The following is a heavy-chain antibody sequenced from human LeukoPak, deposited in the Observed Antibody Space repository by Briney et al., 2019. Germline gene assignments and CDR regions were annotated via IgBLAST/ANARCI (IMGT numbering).Heavy chain of an antibody. V-gene: IGHV3-21*01. CDR1: EFTFSSYN. Sequence: PEGSLRLSCAASEFTFSSYNMNWVRQAPGKGLEWVSSISSSSSYIYYADSVKGRFTISRDNAKNSLYLQMNSLRAEDTAVYYCAREIFWSGYYSNLHFDYWGQGTLVTVSS. D-gene: IGHD3-3*01. CDR2: ISSSSSYI. J-gene: IGHJ4*02. CDR3: AREIFWSGYYSNLHFDY.